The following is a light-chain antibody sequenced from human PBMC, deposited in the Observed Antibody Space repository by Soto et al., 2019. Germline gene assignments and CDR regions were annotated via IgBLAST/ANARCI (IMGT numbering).Light chain of an antibody. J-gene: IGKJ1*01. CDR3: QQSRT. CDR2: KAS. Sequence: DIQMTQSPSTLSASVGDRVTITCRASQSISNWLAWYQQKPGKAPKLLIYKASNLESGVPSRFSGSGSGTEFTLTISSLQPDDFATYYCQQSRTFGQGIKVAVK. V-gene: IGKV1-5*03. CDR1: QSISNW.